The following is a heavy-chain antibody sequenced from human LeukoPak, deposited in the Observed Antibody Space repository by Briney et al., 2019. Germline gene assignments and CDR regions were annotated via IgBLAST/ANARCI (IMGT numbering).Heavy chain of an antibody. CDR1: GFTFSSYN. J-gene: IGHJ4*02. CDR2: ISSGSTYI. CDR3: ARDETRYYSSGSYPSRYSPDY. D-gene: IGHD3-10*01. Sequence: GGSLRLSCAVSGFTFSSYNMNWVRQAPGKGLEWVSSISSGSTYIYYADSVKGRFTISRDNAKNSLYLQMNSLRAEDTAVYYCARDETRYYSSGSYPSRYSPDYWGQGTLVTVSS. V-gene: IGHV3-21*01.